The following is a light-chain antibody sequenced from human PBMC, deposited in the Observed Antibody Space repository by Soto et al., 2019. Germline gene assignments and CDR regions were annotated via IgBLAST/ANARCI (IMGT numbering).Light chain of an antibody. V-gene: IGLV2-8*01. CDR3: SSYAGSNNPWV. CDR2: EVT. CDR1: SSDDGAYNY. Sequence: QSALTQPPSATGSPGQSVSISCTGTSSDDGAYNYVCWYQQHPGKAPKLIISEVTKRPSGVPDRFSGSKSGNTASLTVTGLQAEDEADYYCSSYAGSNNPWVFGGGTKLTVL. J-gene: IGLJ3*02.